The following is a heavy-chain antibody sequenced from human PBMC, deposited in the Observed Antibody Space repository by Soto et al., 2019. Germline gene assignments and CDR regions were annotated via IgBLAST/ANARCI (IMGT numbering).Heavy chain of an antibody. J-gene: IGHJ6*02. V-gene: IGHV1-69*01. CDR3: ARAGSDSAKYFYYGMDV. D-gene: IGHD6-25*01. CDR1: GDAFGNHA. Sequence: QVQLVQSAAEVREPGSSVMVSCKTSGDAFGNHAISWVRQAPGHGLEWMGGIIPIFGTLNYAQKFQDRLTITADESATTAYMNLDSLRPDDSAMYYCARAGSDSAKYFYYGMDVWGRGTSVTVSS. CDR2: IIPIFGTL.